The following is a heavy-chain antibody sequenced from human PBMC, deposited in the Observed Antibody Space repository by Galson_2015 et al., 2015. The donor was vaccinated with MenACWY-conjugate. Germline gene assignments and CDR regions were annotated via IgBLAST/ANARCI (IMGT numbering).Heavy chain of an antibody. V-gene: IGHV3-23*01. CDR3: AKRIAPSGAPYYFDS. CDR1: GFTFNNYA. CDR2: INGDDDQP. Sequence: SLRLSCAASGFTFNNYAMRWFRHSPGRGLEWVSAINGDDDQPFYAESVKGRFTVARDSARNTVYLQMKSLRPEDTAIYYCAKRIAPSGAPYYFDSWGQGTLVTVSS. J-gene: IGHJ4*02. D-gene: IGHD6-13*01.